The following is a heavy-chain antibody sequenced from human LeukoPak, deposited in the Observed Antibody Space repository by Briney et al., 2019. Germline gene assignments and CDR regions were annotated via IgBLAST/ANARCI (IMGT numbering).Heavy chain of an antibody. CDR1: GFTFSSG. CDR2: ISYDGNHK. D-gene: IGHD1-26*01. CDR3: AKGELHFNTCSLDY. J-gene: IGHJ4*02. Sequence: GTSLRLSCAASGFTFSSGMHWVRQAPGKGLEWVAVISYDGNHKYYGDSAKGRFTISRDNSRNTLYLQMDSLKTEDTAVYYCAKGELHFNTCSLDYWGQGTLVTVSS. V-gene: IGHV3-30*18.